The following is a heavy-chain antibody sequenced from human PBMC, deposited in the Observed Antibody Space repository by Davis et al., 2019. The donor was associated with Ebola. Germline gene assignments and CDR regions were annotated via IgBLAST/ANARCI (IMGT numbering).Heavy chain of an antibody. V-gene: IGHV4-59*01. J-gene: IGHJ5*02. D-gene: IGHD4-17*01. CDR2: IYYSGST. CDR1: GGSISSYY. Sequence: MPSETLSLTCTVSGGSISSYYWSWIRQPPGKGLEWIGYIYYSGSTNYNPSLKSRVTISVDTSKNQFSLKLSSVTAADTAVYYCARDGGYGDYPNWFDPWGQGTLVTVSS. CDR3: ARDGGYGDYPNWFDP.